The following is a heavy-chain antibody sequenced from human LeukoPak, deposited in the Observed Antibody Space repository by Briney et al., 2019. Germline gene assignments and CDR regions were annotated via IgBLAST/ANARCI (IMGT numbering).Heavy chain of an antibody. CDR2: IIPIFGTA. D-gene: IGHD3-3*01. J-gene: IGHJ6*02. V-gene: IGHV1-69*13. CDR3: ARVTPRWSGYPVSRYYYYGMDV. CDR1: GGTFNSYA. Sequence: SVKVSCKASGGTFNSYAISWVRQAPGQGLEWMGGIIPIFGTANYAQKFQGRVTITADESTSTAYMELSSLRSEDTAVYYCARVTPRWSGYPVSRYYYYGMDVWGQGTTVTVSS.